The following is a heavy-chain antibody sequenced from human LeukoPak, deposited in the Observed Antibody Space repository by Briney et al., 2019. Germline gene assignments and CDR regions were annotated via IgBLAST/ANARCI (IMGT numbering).Heavy chain of an antibody. V-gene: IGHV3-23*01. CDR2: ISGSGTGT. J-gene: IGHJ2*01. D-gene: IGHD3-9*01. Sequence: GGSLRLSCAASGFTFSTYAMTWVRQAPGKGLEWVSDISGSGTGTYNTDSVKGRFTISRDNSKNTLYLQMNTLRAEDTAVYYCAKGGDILTGYYLYWYFDLWGRGTLVTVSS. CDR1: GFTFSTYA. CDR3: AKGGDILTGYYLYWYFDL.